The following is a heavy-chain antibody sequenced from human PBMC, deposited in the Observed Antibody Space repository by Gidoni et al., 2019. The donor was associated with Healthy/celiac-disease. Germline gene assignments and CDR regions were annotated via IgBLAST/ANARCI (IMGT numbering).Heavy chain of an antibody. D-gene: IGHD6-19*01. CDR2: ISSSSSYI. V-gene: IGHV3-21*01. J-gene: IGHJ4*02. CDR1: GFTFSSYS. CDR3: ATPKSSGWYIGAGPYFDY. Sequence: EVQLVESGGGLVKPGGSLRLSCAASGFTFSSYSMNWVRQAPGKGLEWVSSISSSSSYIYYADSVKGRFTISRDNAKNSLYLQMNSLRAEDTAVYYCATPKSSGWYIGAGPYFDYWGQGTLVTVSS.